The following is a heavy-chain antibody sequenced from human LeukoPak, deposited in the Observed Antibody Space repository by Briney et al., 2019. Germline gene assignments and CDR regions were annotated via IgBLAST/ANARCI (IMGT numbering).Heavy chain of an antibody. CDR2: ISGSGGST. CDR1: GFTFSSYA. V-gene: IGHV3-23*01. Sequence: HPGGSLRLSCAASGFTFSSYAMSWVRQAPGKGLEWVSAISGSGGSTYYADSVKGRFTISRDNSKNTLYLQMNSLRAEDTAVYYCAKTLWGYYDSSGYSEHVPVDYWYFDLWGRGTLVTVSS. CDR3: AKTLWGYYDSSGYSEHVPVDYWYFDL. D-gene: IGHD3-22*01. J-gene: IGHJ2*01.